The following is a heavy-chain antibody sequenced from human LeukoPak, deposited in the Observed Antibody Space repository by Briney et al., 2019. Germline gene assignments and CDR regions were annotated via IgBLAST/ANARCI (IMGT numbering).Heavy chain of an antibody. V-gene: IGHV3-23*01. D-gene: IGHD6-19*01. Sequence: GGSLRLSCAASGFTFSNYAMSWVRQAPGKGLEWVSVISGSGGSTYYADSVKGRFTISRDNPKNTLYLQMNSLRAEDTAVYYCAKTTGPEAVAGNGYWGQGTLVTVSS. CDR1: GFTFSNYA. CDR2: ISGSGGST. J-gene: IGHJ4*02. CDR3: AKTTGPEAVAGNGY.